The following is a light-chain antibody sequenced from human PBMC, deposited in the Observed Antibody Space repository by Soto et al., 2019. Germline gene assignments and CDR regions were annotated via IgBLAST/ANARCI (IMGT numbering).Light chain of an antibody. J-gene: IGKJ1*01. CDR1: QTVGGRY. CDR3: LQYVSSPWT. Sequence: EIVLTQSAATLSLSPGERATLSCRASQTVGGRYLAWFQQKPGQTPRVLIYGASTRAAGVPDRFSGSGSGTDFSLTINILEPEDFAVYYCLQYVSSPWTFGQGTKVEV. V-gene: IGKV3-20*01. CDR2: GAS.